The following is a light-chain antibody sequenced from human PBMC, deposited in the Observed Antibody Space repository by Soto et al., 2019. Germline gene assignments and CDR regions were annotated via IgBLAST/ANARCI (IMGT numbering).Light chain of an antibody. V-gene: IGKV3-11*01. J-gene: IGKJ4*01. CDR3: QQRSNWPPSLT. Sequence: EIVLTQSPATLSLSPGERATLSCRASQSVSSYLDWYQQKPGQAPRLLIYDASNRATGIPARFSGSGSGTDFTLTISSLEPEDFAVNYCQQRSNWPPSLTFGGGTKVDIK. CDR1: QSVSSY. CDR2: DAS.